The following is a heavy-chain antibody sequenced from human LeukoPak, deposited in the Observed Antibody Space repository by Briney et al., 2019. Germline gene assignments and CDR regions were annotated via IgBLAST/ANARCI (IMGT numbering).Heavy chain of an antibody. J-gene: IGHJ4*02. CDR2: IYYSGTT. CDR1: GGSISSSDYY. Sequence: SETLSLTCTVSGGSISSSDYYWGWIRQPPGKGLEWIASIYYSGTTHYNPSHQSRVTMSVDTSKNQFSLKLSSVTAADTAVYYCASSSSWYAFDYWGQGTLVTVSS. V-gene: IGHV4-39*01. CDR3: ASSSSWYAFDY. D-gene: IGHD6-13*01.